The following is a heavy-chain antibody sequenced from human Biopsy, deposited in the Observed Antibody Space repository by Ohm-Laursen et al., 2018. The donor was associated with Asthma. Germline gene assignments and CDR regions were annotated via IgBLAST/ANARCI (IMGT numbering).Heavy chain of an antibody. CDR1: GVSVGTRGYS. V-gene: IGHV4-30-2*01. Sequence: TPSLTCAVSGVSVGTRGYSWTWIRQTPGRGLEWIGYLYHSGTTYYNPSLRSRVAILEDKSRNQFSLNLKSVTAADTAVYYCARIYDYWSGHYGFDPWGQGTLVTVPS. CDR2: LYHSGTT. D-gene: IGHD3-3*01. CDR3: ARIYDYWSGHYGFDP. J-gene: IGHJ5*02.